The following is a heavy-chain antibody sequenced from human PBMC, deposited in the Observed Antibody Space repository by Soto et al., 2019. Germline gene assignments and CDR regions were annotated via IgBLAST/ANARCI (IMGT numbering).Heavy chain of an antibody. CDR1: GGTFSSYT. J-gene: IGHJ2*01. V-gene: IGHV1-69*08. CDR2: IIPILGIA. Sequence: QVQLVQSGAEVKKPGSSVKVSCKASGGTFSSYTISWVRQAPGQGLEWMGRIIPILGIANYAQKFQGGVTITADKSTSTAYMELSSLRSEDTAVYYCARDLGYTFYGSGSYYKGYWYFDLWGRGTLVTVSS. D-gene: IGHD3-10*01. CDR3: ARDLGYTFYGSGSYYKGYWYFDL.